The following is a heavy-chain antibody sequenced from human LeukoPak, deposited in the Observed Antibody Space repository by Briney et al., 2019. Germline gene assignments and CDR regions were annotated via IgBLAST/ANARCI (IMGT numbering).Heavy chain of an antibody. J-gene: IGHJ4*02. CDR2: INPNSGDT. Sequence: ASVKVSCKASGYTFTGYYMHWVRQAPGQGLEWMGWINPNSGDTKYAQKFQGRVTMTRDTSISTAYMELSRLRSDDTAVYYCARYSYSSSSFDYWGQGTLVTVSS. V-gene: IGHV1-2*02. D-gene: IGHD6-13*01. CDR1: GYTFTGYY. CDR3: ARYSYSSSSFDY.